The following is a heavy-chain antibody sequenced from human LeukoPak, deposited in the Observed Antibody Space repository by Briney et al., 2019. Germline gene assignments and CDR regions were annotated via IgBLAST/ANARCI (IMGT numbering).Heavy chain of an antibody. Sequence: SETLSLTCAVYGGSFRGYYWSWIRQPPGKGLEWIGEINHSGSSNYNPSLKSRVTISVATSKNQFSLKLSSVTAADTAVYYCARESGYCSSTSCYFLGVDYWGQGTLVTVSS. CDR1: GGSFRGYY. D-gene: IGHD2-2*01. CDR3: ARESGYCSSTSCYFLGVDY. J-gene: IGHJ4*02. CDR2: INHSGSS. V-gene: IGHV4-34*01.